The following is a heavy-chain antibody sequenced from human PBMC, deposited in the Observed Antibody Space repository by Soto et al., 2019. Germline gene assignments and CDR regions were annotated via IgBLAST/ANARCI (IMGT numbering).Heavy chain of an antibody. CDR2: IYYTGST. J-gene: IGHJ6*02. CDR3: ARDLWGYCGTDCYPLDV. Sequence: SETLSLTCTVSGAAINSYYWTWIRQAPGMGLEWIGYIYYTGSTNYNPSLESRVTVSVDTSKNQFSLKLNSVTAADTAVYYCARDLWGYCGTDCYPLDVWGQGTTVTVSS. D-gene: IGHD2-21*02. CDR1: GAAINSYY. V-gene: IGHV4-59*01.